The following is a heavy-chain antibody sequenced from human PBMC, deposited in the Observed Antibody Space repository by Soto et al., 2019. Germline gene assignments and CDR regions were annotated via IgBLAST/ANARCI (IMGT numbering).Heavy chain of an antibody. CDR1: GGSISSGGYS. V-gene: IGHV4-30-2*01. CDR2: IYHSGST. J-gene: IGHJ2*01. D-gene: IGHD2-2*01. CDR3: ARELLVPAANPEPIWYFDL. Sequence: SETLSLTSAVSGGSISSGGYSWSWIRQPPGKGLEWIGYIYHSGSTYYNPSLKSRVTISVDRSKNQFSLKLSSVTAADTAVYYCARELLVPAANPEPIWYFDLWGRGTLVTVSS.